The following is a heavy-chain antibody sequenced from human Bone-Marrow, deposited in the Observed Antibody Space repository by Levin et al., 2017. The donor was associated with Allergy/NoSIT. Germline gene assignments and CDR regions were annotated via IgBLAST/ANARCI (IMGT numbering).Heavy chain of an antibody. D-gene: IGHD3-9*01. V-gene: IGHV3-21*01. CDR3: ARDRTYGILRNYGMDV. J-gene: IGHJ6*02. CDR2: INSGSTDI. Sequence: GGSLRLSCAASGFNFSTYNMNWVRQAPGKALEWVSSINSGSTDIYYADSLKGRFTISRDNAENSLYLQMNGLRAEDTAVYYCARDRTYGILRNYGMDVWGQGTTVTVSS. CDR1: GFNFSTYN.